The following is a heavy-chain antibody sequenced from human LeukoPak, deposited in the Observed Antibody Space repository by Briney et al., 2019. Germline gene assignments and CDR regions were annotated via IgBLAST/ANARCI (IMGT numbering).Heavy chain of an antibody. D-gene: IGHD3-22*01. CDR2: ISGSGGST. Sequence: GGTLRLSCAASGFTLSSYGMSWVRQAPGKGLEWVSAISGSGGSTYYADSVKGRFTISRDNSKNTLYLQMNSLRAEDTAVYYCAKDDGSYYDSSRHYDYWGQGTLVSVSS. CDR1: GFTLSSYG. V-gene: IGHV3-23*01. CDR3: AKDDGSYYDSSRHYDY. J-gene: IGHJ4*02.